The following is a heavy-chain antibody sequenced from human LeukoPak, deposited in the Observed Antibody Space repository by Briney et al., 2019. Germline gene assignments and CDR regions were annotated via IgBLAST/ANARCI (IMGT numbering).Heavy chain of an antibody. V-gene: IGHV3-23*01. J-gene: IGHJ4*02. CDR1: GFTFSSYA. Sequence: GGSLRLSCAASGFTFSSYAMSWVRQAPGKGLEWVSAISGSGGSTYYADSVKGRLTISRDNSKNTLYLQMNSLRAEDRAVYYCANLGASRFDYGGQGPLVTVPS. CDR2: ISGSGGST. CDR3: ANLGASRFDY.